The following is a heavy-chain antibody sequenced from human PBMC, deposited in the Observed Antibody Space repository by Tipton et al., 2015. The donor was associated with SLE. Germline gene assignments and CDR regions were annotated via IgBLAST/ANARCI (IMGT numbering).Heavy chain of an antibody. CDR2: INEDGSIT. Sequence: SLRLSCVTSGSDFTFSKNWMNWVRQAPGKGLVWVSRINEDGSITSYEDSVKGRFTISRDNAKNTLYLQMNSLRVEDTAVYYCAKDGYIQLWGQGTMVTVSS. CDR3: AKDGYIQL. CDR1: GSDFTFSKNW. V-gene: IGHV3-74*01. D-gene: IGHD5-12*01. J-gene: IGHJ3*01.